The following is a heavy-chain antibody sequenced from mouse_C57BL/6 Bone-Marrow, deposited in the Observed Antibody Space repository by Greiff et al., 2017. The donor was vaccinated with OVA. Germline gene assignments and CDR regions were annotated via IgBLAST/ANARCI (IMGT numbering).Heavy chain of an antibody. CDR1: GYTFTDYE. J-gene: IGHJ3*01. CDR3: TLDEFAY. Sequence: VKLVESGAELVRPGASVTLSCKASGYTFTDYEMHWVKQTPVHGLEWIGAIDPATGGTAYKQKFKGKAILTADKSSSTAYMELRSLTSEDSAVYYCTLDEFAYWGQGTLVTVSA. CDR2: IDPATGGT. V-gene: IGHV1-15*01.